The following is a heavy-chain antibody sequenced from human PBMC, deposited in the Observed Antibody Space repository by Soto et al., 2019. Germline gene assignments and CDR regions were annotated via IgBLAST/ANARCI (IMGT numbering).Heavy chain of an antibody. CDR3: ARGLTLVRGVIILRYFDS. D-gene: IGHD3-10*01. CDR1: GVYINNGGYI. CDR2: SFYSGPT. J-gene: IGHJ4*02. V-gene: IGHV4-31*03. Sequence: SETLSHTCTASGVYINNGGYIWSWIRQPPGKGLEWIGYSFYSGPTYYNPSLKSRVTISLDTSKNQFFLKLSSVTAADTAMYYCARGLTLVRGVIILRYFDSWGQGSLVT.